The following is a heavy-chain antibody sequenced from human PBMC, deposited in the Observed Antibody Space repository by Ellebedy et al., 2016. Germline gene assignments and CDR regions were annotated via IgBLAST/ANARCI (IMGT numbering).Heavy chain of an antibody. J-gene: IGHJ4*02. CDR2: ISAGGETT. CDR3: RHGHYADY. CDR1: GIGFSDFF. V-gene: IGHV3-23*01. Sequence: GGSLRLXCAASGIGFSDFFMGWVRRAPGKGLEWVATISAGGETTYLADSVRGRFTVSRDNPRKTVYLRMNNLRAEDTARYYCRHGHYADYWGQGTLVTVSS.